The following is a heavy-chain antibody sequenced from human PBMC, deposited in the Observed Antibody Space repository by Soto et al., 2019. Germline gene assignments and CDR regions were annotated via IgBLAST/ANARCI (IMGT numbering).Heavy chain of an antibody. Sequence: GGSLRLSCAASGFIFSSNAMSWVRQAPGKGLDWVSAISGSGGTTYYADSVKGRFTISRDNSKNTLYLQMNSLRAEDTAIHYCVKADTFFDYWGQGALVTVSS. J-gene: IGHJ4*02. CDR1: GFIFSSNA. CDR2: ISGSGGTT. V-gene: IGHV3-23*01. CDR3: VKADTFFDY.